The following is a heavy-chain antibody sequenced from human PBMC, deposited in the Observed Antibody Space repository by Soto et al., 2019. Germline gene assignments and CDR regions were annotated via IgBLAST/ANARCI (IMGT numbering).Heavy chain of an antibody. CDR1: GNTFTSYH. J-gene: IGHJ4*02. CDR2: MRPNSGTT. V-gene: IGHV1-8*01. Sequence: ASVKVSFKASGNTFTSYHINGVRQAPGQGLEWMGWMRPNSGTTGYAGKFQGRVSMTRNTSISTAYMELSGLTSEDTAVYYCARGRGSTSWYYFDYWGQGTQVTVSS. D-gene: IGHD6-13*01. CDR3: ARGRGSTSWYYFDY.